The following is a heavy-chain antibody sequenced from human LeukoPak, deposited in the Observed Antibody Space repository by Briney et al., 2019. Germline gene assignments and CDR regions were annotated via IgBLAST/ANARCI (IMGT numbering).Heavy chain of an antibody. CDR1: GYTFTSYD. Sequence: ASVKVSCKASGYTFTSYDINWVRQATGQGLEWMGWMNPNSGNTGYAQKLQGRVTITRNTSISTAYMELSSLRSEDTAVYYCARFYDILTGYSPWGQGTLVTVSS. CDR3: ARFYDILTGYSP. V-gene: IGHV1-8*03. D-gene: IGHD3-9*01. J-gene: IGHJ5*02. CDR2: MNPNSGNT.